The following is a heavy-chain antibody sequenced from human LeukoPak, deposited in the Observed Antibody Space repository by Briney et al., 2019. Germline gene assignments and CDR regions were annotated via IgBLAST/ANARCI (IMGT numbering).Heavy chain of an antibody. CDR2: IYYSGST. D-gene: IGHD2-2*01. V-gene: IGHV4-59*01. CDR1: GGSISSYY. Sequence: SETLSLTCTVSGGSISSYYWSWIRQPPGKGLEWIGYIYYSGSTNYNPSLKSRVTISVDTSKNQFSLKLSSVTAADTAVYYCARDQYQLPFGYYYMDVWGKGTTVTVSS. J-gene: IGHJ6*03. CDR3: ARDQYQLPFGYYYMDV.